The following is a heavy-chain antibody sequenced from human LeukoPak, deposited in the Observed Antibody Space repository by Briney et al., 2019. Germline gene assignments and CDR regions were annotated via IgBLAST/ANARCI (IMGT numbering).Heavy chain of an antibody. CDR3: ARAAGIVGATYFDY. CDR1: GFTFSSYW. D-gene: IGHD1-26*01. Sequence: GGSLRLSCAASGFTFSSYWMSWVRQAPGKGLEWVATIRQDGSQEYYVDSVKGRFTISRDNAKNSLYLQMNSLRAEDTAVYYCARAAGIVGATYFDYWGQGTLVTVSS. V-gene: IGHV3-7*01. J-gene: IGHJ4*02. CDR2: IRQDGSQE.